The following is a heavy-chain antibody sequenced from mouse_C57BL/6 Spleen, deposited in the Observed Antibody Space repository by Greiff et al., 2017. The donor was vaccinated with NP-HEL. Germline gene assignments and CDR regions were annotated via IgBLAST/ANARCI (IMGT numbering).Heavy chain of an antibody. J-gene: IGHJ2*01. CDR2: IDPNSGGT. CDR1: GYTFTSYW. Sequence: QVHVKQPGAELVKPGASVKLSCKASGYTFTSYWMHWVKQRPGRGLEWIGRIDPNSGGTKYNEKFKSKATLTVDKPSSTAYMQLSSLTSEDSAVYYCAREYYGSSWGLYDFDYWGQGTTLTVSS. V-gene: IGHV1-72*01. D-gene: IGHD1-1*01. CDR3: AREYYGSSWGLYDFDY.